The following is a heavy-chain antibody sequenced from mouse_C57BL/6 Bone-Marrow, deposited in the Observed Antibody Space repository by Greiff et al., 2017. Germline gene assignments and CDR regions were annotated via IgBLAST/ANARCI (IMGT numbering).Heavy chain of an antibody. CDR3: ARYGRGTYWYFDV. D-gene: IGHD1-1*01. J-gene: IGHJ1*03. Sequence: EVQVVESGGGLVQPGGSLSLSCAASGFTFTDYYMSWVRQPPGKALEWLGFIRNKANGYTTEYSASVKGRFTISRDNSQSILYLQMNALRAEDSATYYCARYGRGTYWYFDVWGTGTTVTVSS. CDR2: IRNKANGYTT. V-gene: IGHV7-3*01. CDR1: GFTFTDYY.